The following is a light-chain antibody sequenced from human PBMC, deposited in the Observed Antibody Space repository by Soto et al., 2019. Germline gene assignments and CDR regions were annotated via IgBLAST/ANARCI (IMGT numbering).Light chain of an antibody. V-gene: IGKV4-1*01. J-gene: IGKJ4*01. CDR1: QRVLYSLNNRNH. CDR3: QQYYRSPLS. Sequence: DIVMTQSPDSLAVSLGERATLNCKSSQRVLYSLNNRNHLAWYQKKPGQPHRLLVYWASTRESGVPDRFGGSGSGTDFSLTISSLQAEDVAVYYCQQYYRSPLSFGGGTRVEIK. CDR2: WAS.